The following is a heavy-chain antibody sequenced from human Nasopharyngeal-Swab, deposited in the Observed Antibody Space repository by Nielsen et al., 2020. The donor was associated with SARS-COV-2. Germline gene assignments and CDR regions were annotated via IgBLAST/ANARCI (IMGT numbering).Heavy chain of an antibody. V-gene: IGHV4-4*02. CDR3: ARVALGDNWFDP. J-gene: IGHJ5*02. Sequence: GSLRLSRAVSGGSISSSNWWSWVRQPPGKGLEWIGEIYHSGSTNYNPSLKSRVTISVDKSKNQFSLKLSSVTAADTAVYYCARVALGDNWFDPWGQGTLVTVSS. D-gene: IGHD3-3*02. CDR1: GGSISSSNW. CDR2: IYHSGST.